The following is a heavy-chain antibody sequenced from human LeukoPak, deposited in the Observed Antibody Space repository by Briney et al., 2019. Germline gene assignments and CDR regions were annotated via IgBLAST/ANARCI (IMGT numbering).Heavy chain of an antibody. D-gene: IGHD2-15*01. CDR3: AREYCSGGSCYQSTHYYMDV. CDR1: GYIFTSYW. CDR2: IYPGDSDT. V-gene: IGHV5-51*01. Sequence: GESLEISCEGSGYIFTSYWIGWVRQVPGKGLEWMGIIYPGDSDTRYSPSFQGQVTISADKSISTAYLQWSSLKASDTAMYYCAREYCSGGSCYQSTHYYMDVWGKGTTVTVSS. J-gene: IGHJ6*03.